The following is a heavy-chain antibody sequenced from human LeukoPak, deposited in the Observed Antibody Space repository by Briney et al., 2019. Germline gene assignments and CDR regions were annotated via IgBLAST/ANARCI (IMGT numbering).Heavy chain of an antibody. Sequence: PSETLSLTCTVSGGSISSGGYYWSWIRQHPGKGLEWIGYIYYSGSTYYNPSLKSRVTISVDTSKNQFSLKLSSVTAADTAVYYCARVGVMMTAYDLATYYFDYWGQGTLVTVSS. D-gene: IGHD3-9*01. CDR2: IYYSGST. CDR3: ARVGVMMTAYDLATYYFDY. CDR1: GGSISSGGYY. V-gene: IGHV4-31*03. J-gene: IGHJ4*02.